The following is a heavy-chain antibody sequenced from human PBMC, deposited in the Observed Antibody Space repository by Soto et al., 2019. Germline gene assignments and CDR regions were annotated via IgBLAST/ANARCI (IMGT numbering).Heavy chain of an antibody. Sequence: QVQLVQSGAEVKKPGSSVKVSCKASGGTFSSYAISWVRQAPGQGLEWMGGIIPIFGTANYAQKFQGRVTIPADESTSTAYMELSSLRSEDTAVYYCATSYRDLLVWYYGMDVWGQGTTVTVSS. D-gene: IGHD1-26*01. CDR2: IIPIFGTA. V-gene: IGHV1-69*12. J-gene: IGHJ6*02. CDR3: ATSYRDLLVWYYGMDV. CDR1: GGTFSSYA.